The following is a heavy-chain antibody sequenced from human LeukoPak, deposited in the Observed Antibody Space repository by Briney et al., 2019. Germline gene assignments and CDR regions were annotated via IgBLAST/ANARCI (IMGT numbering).Heavy chain of an antibody. D-gene: IGHD4-23*01. V-gene: IGHV1-8*03. Sequence: ASVKVSCKASGYTFTSYDINWVRKATGHGLEWMGWMNPNSGNTGYAQKFKGRVTITRNTSISTAYMELSSLRSEDTAVYCVASANLTRWSRSYWYFDLWGRGTLVTVSS. CDR3: ASANLTRWSRSYWYFDL. CDR2: MNPNSGNT. J-gene: IGHJ2*01. CDR1: GYTFTSYD.